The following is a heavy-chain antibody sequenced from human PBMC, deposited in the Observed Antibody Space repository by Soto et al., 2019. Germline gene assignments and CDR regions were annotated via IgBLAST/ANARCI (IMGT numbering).Heavy chain of an antibody. Sequence: PGGSLRLSCAASGFPFDDYSMNWVRQVPGKGLVWVSRINSDGSSTSYADYVKGRFTISRDNAKNTLYLQMNSLRAEDTAVYYCARVRGGYSDSSGSNTVNWFDPWGQGTLVTVSS. J-gene: IGHJ5*02. D-gene: IGHD3-22*01. CDR3: ARVRGGYSDSSGSNTVNWFDP. CDR1: GFPFDDYS. V-gene: IGHV3-74*01. CDR2: INSDGSST.